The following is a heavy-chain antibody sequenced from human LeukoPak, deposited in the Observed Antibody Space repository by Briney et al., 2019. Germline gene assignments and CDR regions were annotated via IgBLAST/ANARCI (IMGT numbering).Heavy chain of an antibody. J-gene: IGHJ4*02. CDR1: GGTFSSYA. D-gene: IGHD1/OR15-1a*01. V-gene: IGHV1-69*13. CDR2: IIPIFGTA. CDR3: AKGTKPVMTIPDY. Sequence: SVKVSCKASGGTFSSYAISWVRQAPGQGLEWMGGIIPIFGTANYAQKFQGRVTITADESTSTAYMELSSLRSEDTAVYYCAKGTKPVMTIPDYWGQGILVTVSS.